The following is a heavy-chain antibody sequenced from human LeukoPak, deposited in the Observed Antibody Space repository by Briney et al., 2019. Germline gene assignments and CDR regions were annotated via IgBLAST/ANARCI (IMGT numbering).Heavy chain of an antibody. CDR2: ISGSGGST. V-gene: IGHV3-23*01. D-gene: IGHD5-18*01. CDR1: GFTFSSYA. Sequence: GGSLRLSCAASGFTFSSYAMSWVRQAPGKGLEWVSAISGSGGSTYYADSVKGRFTISRDNSKNTLYLQMNSLRAEDTAVYYCAKDMGIQLWLQDYYYMDVWGKGTTVTVSS. CDR3: AKDMGIQLWLQDYYYMDV. J-gene: IGHJ6*03.